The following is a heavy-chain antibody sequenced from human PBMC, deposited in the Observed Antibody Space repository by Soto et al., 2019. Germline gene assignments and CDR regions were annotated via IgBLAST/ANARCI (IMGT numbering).Heavy chain of an antibody. J-gene: IGHJ4*02. V-gene: IGHV2-70*04. CDR1: GFSLSTNAMR. CDR2: IAGDDDK. CDR3: ARHKSSASGWYYFDS. D-gene: IGHD6-19*01. Sequence: GSGPTLVNPTQTLTLTCTFSGFSLSTNAMRVSWIRQPPGKALEWLARIAGDDDKFYRTSLKTRLTISRDTSKNQVVLTMTNMDPADTATYXCARHKSSASGWYYFDSWGQGTLVTVSS.